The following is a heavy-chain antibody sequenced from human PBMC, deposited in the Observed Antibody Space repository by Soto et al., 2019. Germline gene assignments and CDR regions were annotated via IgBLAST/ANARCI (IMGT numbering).Heavy chain of an antibody. V-gene: IGHV1-18*01. CDR1: GYTFTSYD. CDR3: AREARLVYGEGGFGYYYGMDV. Sequence: QVQLVQSGAEVKKPGASVKVSCKASGYTFTSYDISWVRQAPGQGLEWMGWISAYNGNTNYAQKLQGRVTMTTDTSTRTAYMERRSLRSDDTAVYYCAREARLVYGEGGFGYYYGMDVWGQGTTVTVSS. CDR2: ISAYNGNT. J-gene: IGHJ6*02. D-gene: IGHD4-17*01.